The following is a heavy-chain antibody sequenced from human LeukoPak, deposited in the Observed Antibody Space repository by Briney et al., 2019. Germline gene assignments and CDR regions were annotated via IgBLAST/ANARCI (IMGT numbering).Heavy chain of an antibody. V-gene: IGHV3-30*02. CDR3: ATSRFYLES. Sequence: GGSLRLSCAASGFTFSSYGMHWVRQAPGKGLEWVAFIQYDGSNKYYADSVKGRFTISRDNSKNTLYLQMNSLRAEDTAVYYCATSRFYLESWGQGTLVTVSS. J-gene: IGHJ4*02. CDR2: IQYDGSNK. CDR1: GFTFSSYG.